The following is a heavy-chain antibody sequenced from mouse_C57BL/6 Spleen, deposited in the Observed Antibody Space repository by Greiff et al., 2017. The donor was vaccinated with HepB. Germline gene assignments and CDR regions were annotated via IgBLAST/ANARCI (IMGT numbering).Heavy chain of an antibody. CDR3: ARTIYYDYDEVNY. V-gene: IGHV1-55*01. CDR1: GYTFTSYW. Sequence: VQLQQSGAELVKPGASVKMSCKASGYTFTSYWITWVKQRPGQGLEWIGDIYPGSGSTNYNEKFKSKATLTVDTSSSTAYMQLSSLTSEDSAVYYCARTIYYDYDEVNYWGQGTTLTVSS. D-gene: IGHD2-4*01. J-gene: IGHJ2*01. CDR2: IYPGSGST.